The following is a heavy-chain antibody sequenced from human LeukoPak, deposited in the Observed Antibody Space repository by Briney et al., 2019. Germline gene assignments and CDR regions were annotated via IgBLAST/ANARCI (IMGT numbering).Heavy chain of an antibody. D-gene: IGHD4-17*01. CDR1: SGSINSDYY. CDR3: ARDFGDYRADY. V-gene: IGHV4-39*01. Sequence: PSETLSLTCTVSSGSINSDYYWGWIRQPPGKELEWIGTIHYSGNTYYNPSLKSRVAISADTSKNPFSLRLSSVTAADTAVYYCARDFGDYRADYWGQGTLVIVSS. J-gene: IGHJ4*02. CDR2: IHYSGNT.